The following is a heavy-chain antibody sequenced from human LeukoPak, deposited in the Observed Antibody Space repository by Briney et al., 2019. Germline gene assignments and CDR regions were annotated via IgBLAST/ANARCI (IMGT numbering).Heavy chain of an antibody. D-gene: IGHD1-26*01. J-gene: IGHJ4*02. Sequence: SETLSLTCTVSGGSISSYYWSWIRQPPGKGLEWIGYIYYSGSTNYNPSLKSRVTISVDTSKNQFSLKLSSVTAADTAVYYCARAWGVGAQRAFDYWGQGTLVTVSS. CDR1: GGSISSYY. V-gene: IGHV4-59*12. CDR3: ARAWGVGAQRAFDY. CDR2: IYYSGST.